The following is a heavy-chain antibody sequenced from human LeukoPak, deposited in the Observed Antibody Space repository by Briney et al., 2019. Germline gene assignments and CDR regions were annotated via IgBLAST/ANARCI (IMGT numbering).Heavy chain of an antibody. J-gene: IGHJ4*02. CDR3: AKASIAAAGRPRFLDY. CDR1: GFTFSSYA. D-gene: IGHD6-13*01. Sequence: GGSLRLSCAASGFTFSSYAMSWVRQAPGEGLEWVSAISGSGGSTYYADSVKGRFTISRDNSKNTLYLQMNSLRAEDTAVYYCAKASIAAAGRPRFLDYWGQGTLVTVSS. CDR2: ISGSGGST. V-gene: IGHV3-23*01.